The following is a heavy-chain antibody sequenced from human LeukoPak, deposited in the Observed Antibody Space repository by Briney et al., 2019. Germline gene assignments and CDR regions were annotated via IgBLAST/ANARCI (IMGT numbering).Heavy chain of an antibody. CDR1: GGSFSGYY. V-gene: IGHV4-34*01. Sequence: PSETLSLTCAVYGGSFSGYYWSWIRQPPGKGLEWIGEINHSGSTNYNPSLKSRVTISVDTSKNQFSLKLSSVTAADTAVYYCARGRFFGLIVVIPAAMIAFDIWGQGTMVTVSS. CDR3: ARGRFFGLIVVIPAAMIAFDI. D-gene: IGHD2-2*01. J-gene: IGHJ3*02. CDR2: INHSGST.